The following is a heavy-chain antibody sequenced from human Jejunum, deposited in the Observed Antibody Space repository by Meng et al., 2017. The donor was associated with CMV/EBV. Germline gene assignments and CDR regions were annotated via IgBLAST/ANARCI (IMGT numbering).Heavy chain of an antibody. CDR1: GYTFTNYG. Sequence: QAQVVQAGGEVKKPAASVKVSCKASGYTFTNYGITWVRQAPGQGLEWMGWISAYNGNTNYAQTLQGRVTMTTDTSTSTAYMELGSLRSDDTAVYYCARVEVGITSRDYWGQGTLVTVSS. J-gene: IGHJ4*02. CDR2: ISAYNGNT. V-gene: IGHV1-18*01. CDR3: ARVEVGITSRDY. D-gene: IGHD1-26*01.